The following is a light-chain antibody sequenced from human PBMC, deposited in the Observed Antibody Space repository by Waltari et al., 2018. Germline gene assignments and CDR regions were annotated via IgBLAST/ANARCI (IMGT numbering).Light chain of an antibody. CDR3: QKYDFLPAT. CDR1: QGVGKS. Sequence: DIVLTQSPGTLSLSPGERATLSCRASQGVGKSLAWYQQRPGQAPRLLLYHTAIRATGIPDRFSGSGYGTDCSLTISRLEPEDFAVYYCQKYDFLPATFGQGTTVEIK. V-gene: IGKV3-20*01. J-gene: IGKJ1*01. CDR2: HTA.